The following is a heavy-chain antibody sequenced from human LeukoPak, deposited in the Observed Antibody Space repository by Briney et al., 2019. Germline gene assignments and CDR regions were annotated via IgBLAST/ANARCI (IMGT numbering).Heavy chain of an antibody. CDR3: ARDLMFFCTNGVCPADH. D-gene: IGHD2-8*01. CDR1: GYTFTSYG. Sequence: ASVKVSCKASGYTFTSYGISWVRQAPGQGLEWMGWISDHNGNIKYAQKFQGRVTMTTDTSTRTVYMELRSLRSDDTAVYFCARDLMFFCTNGVCPADHWGQGTLLIVSS. V-gene: IGHV1-18*01. CDR2: ISDHNGNI. J-gene: IGHJ4*02.